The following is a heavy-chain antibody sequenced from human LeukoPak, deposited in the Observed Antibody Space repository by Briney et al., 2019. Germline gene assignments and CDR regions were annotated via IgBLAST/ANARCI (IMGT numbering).Heavy chain of an antibody. J-gene: IGHJ4*02. CDR3: ARALYWGATDGNFDY. CDR1: GYTFTSYG. CDR2: INPSDGST. V-gene: IGHV1-46*01. D-gene: IGHD1-26*01. Sequence: ASVKVSCKASGYTFTSYGISWVRQAPGQGLEWMGRINPSDGSTSYAQKFQGRVTMTRDTSTSTVYMELSSLRSEDTAVYYCARALYWGATDGNFDYWGQGTLVTVSS.